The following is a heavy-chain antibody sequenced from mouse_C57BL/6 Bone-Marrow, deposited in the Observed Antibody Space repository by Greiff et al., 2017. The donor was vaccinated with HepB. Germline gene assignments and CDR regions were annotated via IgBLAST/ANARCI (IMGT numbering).Heavy chain of an antibody. CDR3: ARDYSSYYYAMDY. V-gene: IGHV1-55*01. Sequence: QVQLQQPGAELVKPGASVKMSCKASGYTFTSYWITWVKQRPGQGLEWIGDIYPGSGSTNYNEKFKSKATLTVDTSSSTAYMQLSSLTSEDSAVYYCARDYSSYYYAMDYWGQGTSVTVSS. CDR2: IYPGSGST. D-gene: IGHD2-5*01. J-gene: IGHJ4*01. CDR1: GYTFTSYW.